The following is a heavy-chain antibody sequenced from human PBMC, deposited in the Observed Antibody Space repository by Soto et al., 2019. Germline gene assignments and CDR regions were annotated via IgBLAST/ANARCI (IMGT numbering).Heavy chain of an antibody. CDR1: GFTFSSYG. D-gene: IGHD5-12*01. CDR2: ISYDGSNK. J-gene: IGHJ4*02. CDR3: AKATGRAVDIVATIGGY. Sequence: QVQLVESGGGVVQPGRSLRLSCAASGFTFSSYGMHWVRQAPGKGLEWVAVISYDGSNKYYADSVKGRFTISRDNSKNTLYLQMNSLRLEDTAVYYCAKATGRAVDIVATIGGYWGQGTLVTVSS. V-gene: IGHV3-30*18.